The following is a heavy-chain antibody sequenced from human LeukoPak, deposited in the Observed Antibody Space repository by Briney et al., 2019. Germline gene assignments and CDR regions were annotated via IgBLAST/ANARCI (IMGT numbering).Heavy chain of an antibody. D-gene: IGHD6-19*01. CDR3: ARGPLRSGWFGVPDY. Sequence: SVKVSCKASGGTFSSYTISWVRQAPGQGLEWMGRIIPILGIANYAQKFQGRVTITADKSTSTAYMELSSLRSEDTAVYYCARGPLRSGWFGVPDYWGQGTLVTVSS. J-gene: IGHJ4*02. V-gene: IGHV1-69*02. CDR2: IIPILGIA. CDR1: GGTFSSYT.